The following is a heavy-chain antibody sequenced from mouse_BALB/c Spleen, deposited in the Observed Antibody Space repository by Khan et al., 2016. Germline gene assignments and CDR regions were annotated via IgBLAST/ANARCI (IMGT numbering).Heavy chain of an antibody. CDR3: ARGGYNYLFDY. CDR1: GYIFRNYG. CDR2: ININTGEP. J-gene: IGHJ2*01. V-gene: IGHV9-3*02. Sequence: QIQLVQSGPELKKPGETVNISCKSSGYIFRNYGMNWVKQAPGKGLKWMGWININTGEPTYAEEFKGRFVFSLESSASTAHLQINNLKNEYTSTYVCARGGYNYLFDYWGQGTTLTVSA. D-gene: IGHD1-3*01.